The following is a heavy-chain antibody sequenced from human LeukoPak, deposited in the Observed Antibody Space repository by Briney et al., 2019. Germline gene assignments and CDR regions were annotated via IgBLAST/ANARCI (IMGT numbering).Heavy chain of an antibody. CDR2: INPNSGGT. CDR3: ATSIAVTGTTGFDY. J-gene: IGHJ4*02. D-gene: IGHD6-19*01. V-gene: IGHV1-2*02. Sequence: ASVKVSCKASGYTFTGYYMHWVQQAPGQGLEWMGWINPNSGGTNYAQRFQGRVTMTRDTSISTAYMELSRLRSDDTAVYYCATSIAVTGTTGFDYWGQGTLVTVSS. CDR1: GYTFTGYY.